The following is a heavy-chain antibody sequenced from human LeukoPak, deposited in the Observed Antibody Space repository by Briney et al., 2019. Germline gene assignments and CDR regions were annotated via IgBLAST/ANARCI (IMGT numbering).Heavy chain of an antibody. CDR1: GYTFTGYY. D-gene: IGHD2-8*01. J-gene: IGHJ5*02. CDR3: ARGSRYCTNGVCYSPWFDP. V-gene: IGHV1-2*02. Sequence: GASVKVSCKASGYTFTGYYIHWVRQAPGQGLEWMGWINPNSGGTNYAQKFQGRVTMTRDMSTSTVYMELSSLRSEDTAVYYCARGSRYCTNGVCYSPWFDPWGQGTLVTVSS. CDR2: INPNSGGT.